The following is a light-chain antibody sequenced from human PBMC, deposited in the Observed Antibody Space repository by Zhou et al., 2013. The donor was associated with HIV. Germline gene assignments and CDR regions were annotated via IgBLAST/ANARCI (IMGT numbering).Light chain of an antibody. CDR2: DAS. CDR1: QSVSSS. Sequence: EIVLTQSPATLSLSPGERATLSCRAGQSVSSSLAWYQQKPGQAPRLLIYDASNRATGIPARFSGSGSGTDFTLTISSLEPEDFAVYYCHQRSNWPPLTFGGGPRWRSN. CDR3: HQRSNWPPLT. J-gene: IGKJ4*01. V-gene: IGKV3-11*01.